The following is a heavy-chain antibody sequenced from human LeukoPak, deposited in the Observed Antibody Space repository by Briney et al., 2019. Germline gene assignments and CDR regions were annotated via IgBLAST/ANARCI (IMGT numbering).Heavy chain of an antibody. D-gene: IGHD3-10*01. J-gene: IGHJ5*02. V-gene: IGHV4-34*01. CDR2: INHSGST. Sequence: SSETLSLTCAVYGGSFSGYYWSWIRQPPGKGLEWIGEINHSGSTNYNPSLKSRVTISVDTSKNPFSLKLSSVTAADTAVYYCARVITMVRGRGNWFDPWGQGTLVTVSS. CDR1: GGSFSGYY. CDR3: ARVITMVRGRGNWFDP.